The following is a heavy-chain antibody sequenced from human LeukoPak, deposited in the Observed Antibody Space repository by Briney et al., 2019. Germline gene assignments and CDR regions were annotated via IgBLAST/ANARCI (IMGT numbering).Heavy chain of an antibody. J-gene: IGHJ4*02. D-gene: IGHD3-9*01. CDR2: ISAYNGNT. V-gene: IGHV1-18*01. CDR1: GYTFTSYG. Sequence: GASVKVSCKASGYTFTSYGISWVRQAPGQGLEWMGWISAYNGNTNYAQKLQGRVTMTTDTSTSTAYMELRSLRSDGTAVYYCASSEGATYHDILTGMPPDYWGQGTLVTVPS. CDR3: ASSEGATYHDILTGMPPDY.